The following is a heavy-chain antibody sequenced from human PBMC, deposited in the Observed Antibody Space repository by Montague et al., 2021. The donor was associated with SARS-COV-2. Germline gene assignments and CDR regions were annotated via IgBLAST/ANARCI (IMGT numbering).Heavy chain of an antibody. V-gene: IGHV4-39*07. J-gene: IGHJ4*02. CDR2: VSYSGNT. CDR1: GGSITFSPYF. Sequence: SETLSLTCTLSGGSITFSPYFWGWVRQSPGKGLEWIGSVSYSGNTYFNPSLKGRATISRDTSKNEFSLKLRSMTAADTAIYYCARVLTGSQFDYWGQGTLVTVSS. CDR3: ARVLTGSQFDY. D-gene: IGHD1-26*01.